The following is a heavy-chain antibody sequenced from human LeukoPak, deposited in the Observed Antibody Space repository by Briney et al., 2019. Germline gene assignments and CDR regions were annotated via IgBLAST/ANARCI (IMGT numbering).Heavy chain of an antibody. D-gene: IGHD3-10*01. Sequence: GESLRLSCAASGFTFTTYWMSWVRQLPGKGLEWVANINQDGTEKYYVDSVKGRFTISRDNAKNSLDLQMNSLRVEDTAIYYCVKVAKYYYGSETYYFFEHWGQGTPVTASS. J-gene: IGHJ4*02. V-gene: IGHV3-7*01. CDR2: INQDGTEK. CDR3: VKVAKYYYGSETYYFFEH. CDR1: GFTFTTYW.